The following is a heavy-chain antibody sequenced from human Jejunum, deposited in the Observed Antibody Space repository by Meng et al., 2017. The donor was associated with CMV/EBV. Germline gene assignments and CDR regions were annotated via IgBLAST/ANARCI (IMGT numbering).Heavy chain of an antibody. D-gene: IGHD6-19*01. CDR2: INHRGSA. CDR1: GGAFGGYM. CDR3: ARGTYSSGWSRYYFDY. J-gene: IGHJ4*02. Sequence: YGGAFGGYMCGWVRESPGKGLEWIGEINHRGSANYNPSLKSRVTTSVTNSKCQVSLKLSSVTAADTTVYYCARGTYSSGWSRYYFDYWGQGTPVTVSS. V-gene: IGHV4-34*01.